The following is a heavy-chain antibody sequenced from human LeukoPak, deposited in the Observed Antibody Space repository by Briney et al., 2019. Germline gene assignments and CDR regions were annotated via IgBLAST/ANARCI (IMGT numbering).Heavy chain of an antibody. J-gene: IGHJ6*02. CDR2: IGTSDNPT. Sequence: GGSLRLSCAASGFTTRNYALSWVRQAPGKGLEWLSSIGTSDNPTYYADSVKGRFTISTDNSKNTLYLQMNSLRAEDTAVYYCARDQAFDWYYYYYGMDVWGLGTTVSVSS. D-gene: IGHD3-9*01. V-gene: IGHV3-23*01. CDR3: ARDQAFDWYYYYYGMDV. CDR1: GFTTRNYA.